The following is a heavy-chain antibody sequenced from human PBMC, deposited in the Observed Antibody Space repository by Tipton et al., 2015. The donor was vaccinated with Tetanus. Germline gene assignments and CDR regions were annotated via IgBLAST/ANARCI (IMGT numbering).Heavy chain of an antibody. Sequence: QLVQSGAEVKKPGSSVKVSCKASGGTFSSYAISWVRQAPGQGLEWMGGIIPILGTANYAQKFQGRVTITADESTSTAYMELSSLRSEDTAVYYCASSGYYYVGGDYYYYYGMDVWGQGTTVTVSS. CDR1: GGTFSSYA. D-gene: IGHD3-22*01. CDR3: ASSGYYYVGGDYYYYYGMDV. V-gene: IGHV1-69*01. CDR2: IIPILGTA. J-gene: IGHJ6*02.